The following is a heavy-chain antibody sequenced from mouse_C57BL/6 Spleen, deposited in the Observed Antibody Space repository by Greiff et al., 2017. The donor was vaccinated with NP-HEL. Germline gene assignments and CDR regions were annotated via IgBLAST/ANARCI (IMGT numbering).Heavy chain of an antibody. V-gene: IGHV1-69*01. CDR2: IDPSDSYT. J-gene: IGHJ2*01. CDR3: ARSPPYGSSEV. Sequence: QVQLQQPGAELVMPGASVKLSCKASGYTFTSYWMHWVKQRPGQGLEWIGEIDPSDSYTNYNQKFKGKSTLTVDKSSSTAYMQLSSLTSEDSAVYYCARSPPYGSSEVWGQGTTLTVSS. CDR1: GYTFTSYW. D-gene: IGHD1-1*01.